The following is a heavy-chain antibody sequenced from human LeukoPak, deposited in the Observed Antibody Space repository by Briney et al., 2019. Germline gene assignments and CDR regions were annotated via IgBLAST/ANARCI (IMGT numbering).Heavy chain of an antibody. CDR2: IDPNNGGT. CDR1: GYTFTGYY. CDR3: ARGEYRSGYKSDAFDI. D-gene: IGHD6-19*01. J-gene: IGHJ3*02. Sequence: GASVKVSCKASGYTFTGYYIHWLRQAPGQPFEWMGWIDPNNGGTKIAQKFQGRVTMTRDASITTDYMDLSGLSSDDAAVYYCARGEYRSGYKSDAFDIWGQGTMVTVSS. V-gene: IGHV1-2*02.